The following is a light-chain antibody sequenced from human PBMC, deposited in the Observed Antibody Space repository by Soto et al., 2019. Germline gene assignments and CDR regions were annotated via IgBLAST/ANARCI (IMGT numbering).Light chain of an antibody. Sequence: EIVLTQSPGSLSLSPGEGATLSCRASQGVSTTYLAWYQQKPGQAPRLVIYATSSRAAGIPDRFRGSGSGTDFTLTISSLEPEDFGVYFCQQYGNSPPYSFGQGTKLEIK. CDR2: ATS. CDR3: QQYGNSPPYS. V-gene: IGKV3-20*01. CDR1: QGVSTTY. J-gene: IGKJ2*03.